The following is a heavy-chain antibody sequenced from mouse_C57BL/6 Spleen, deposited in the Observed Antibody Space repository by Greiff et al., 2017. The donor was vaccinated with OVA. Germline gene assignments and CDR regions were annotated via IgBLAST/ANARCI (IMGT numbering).Heavy chain of an antibody. CDR1: GFTFSSYA. V-gene: IGHV5-4*01. D-gene: IGHD1-1*01. CDR2: ISDGGSYT. J-gene: IGHJ1*03. CDR3: ARDTITTVVGGTYFDV. Sequence: EVHLVESGGGLVKPGGSLKLSCAASGFTFSSYAMSWVRQTPEKRLEWVATISDGGSYTYYPDNVKGRFTISRDNAKNNLYLQMSHLKSEDTAMYYCARDTITTVVGGTYFDVWGTGTTVTVSS.